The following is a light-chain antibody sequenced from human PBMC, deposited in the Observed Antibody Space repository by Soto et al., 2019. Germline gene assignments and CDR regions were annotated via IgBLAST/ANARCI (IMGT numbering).Light chain of an antibody. Sequence: QSVLTQPASVSGSPGQSITISCTGTSSDVGAYNYVYWYQQHPAKVPKLMIYDVSNRPSGVSDRFSGSKSGNTASLTISGLQAEDEADYYCYSYPSSSTYVFGTGTKVTVL. J-gene: IGLJ1*01. CDR2: DVS. V-gene: IGLV2-14*01. CDR1: SSDVGAYNY. CDR3: YSYPSSSTYV.